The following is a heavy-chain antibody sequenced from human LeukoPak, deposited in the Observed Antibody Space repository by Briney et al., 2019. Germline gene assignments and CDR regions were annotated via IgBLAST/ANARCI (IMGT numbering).Heavy chain of an antibody. CDR3: ATVYSSSPLRPMDV. Sequence: GGSLRLSCAASGFTFNTYVMSWVRQAPGKGLEWVSAISGSGGGTYYVDSVKGRFTVSKDNSKNTLYLQMNSLRAEDTAVYYCATVYSSSPLRPMDVWGQGTTVTVSS. V-gene: IGHV3-23*01. CDR2: ISGSGGGT. J-gene: IGHJ6*02. D-gene: IGHD2-2*01. CDR1: GFTFNTYV.